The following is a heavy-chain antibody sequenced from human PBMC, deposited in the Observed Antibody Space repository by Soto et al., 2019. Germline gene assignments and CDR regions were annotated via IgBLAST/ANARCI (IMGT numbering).Heavy chain of an antibody. V-gene: IGHV3-11*01. Sequence: RGSLRLSCASSGFTFSDYYMGWLRQAPGKGLEWVSYISSSGSTIYYADSVNGRFTISRDNAKNSLYLQMNSLRAEDTAVYYCARGRVVGAQAHWGQGTMVTVSS. CDR2: ISSSGSTI. D-gene: IGHD1-26*01. CDR3: ARGRVVGAQAH. J-gene: IGHJ4*02. CDR1: GFTFSDYY.